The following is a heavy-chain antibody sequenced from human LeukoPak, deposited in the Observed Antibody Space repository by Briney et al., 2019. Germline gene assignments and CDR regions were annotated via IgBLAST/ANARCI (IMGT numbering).Heavy chain of an antibody. CDR3: ARGVGYSSGWNNWFDP. CDR1: GDSISSSY. CDR2: IYTSGST. V-gene: IGHV4-4*07. Sequence: SETLSLTCTVSGDSISSSYWSWIRQPAGKGLEWIGRIYTSGSTNYNPSLKSRVIMSLDTSENQFPLKLSSVTAADTAIYYCARGVGYSSGWNNWFDPWGQGTLVTVSS. J-gene: IGHJ5*02. D-gene: IGHD6-19*01.